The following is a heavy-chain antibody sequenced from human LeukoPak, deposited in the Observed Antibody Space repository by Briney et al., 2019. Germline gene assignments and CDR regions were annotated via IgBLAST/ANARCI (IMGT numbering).Heavy chain of an antibody. Sequence: SETLSLTCTVSGGSISPYYWSWLRQPPGKGLEWIGYISYSGSTKNNPSLKSRVTISVDTSKNQFSLKLTSVTAADTAVYYCAKEGAESFPDAFDIWGQGTMITVSS. D-gene: IGHD3-10*01. V-gene: IGHV4-59*01. CDR2: ISYSGST. J-gene: IGHJ3*02. CDR1: GGSISPYY. CDR3: AKEGAESFPDAFDI.